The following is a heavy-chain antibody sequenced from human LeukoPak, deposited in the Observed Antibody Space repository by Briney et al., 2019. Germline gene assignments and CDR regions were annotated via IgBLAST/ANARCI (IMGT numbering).Heavy chain of an antibody. CDR2: NYYSGST. D-gene: IGHD1-26*01. CDR3: ARLRGAYVIGRYYYYMDV. CDR1: GGSISSSSSY. J-gene: IGHJ6*03. V-gene: IGHV4-39*07. Sequence: PSETLSLTCTVSGGSISSSSSYWGWIRQPPGKGLEWIGTNYYSGSTYYNPSLKSRVTISVDTSKNQFSLKLSSVTAADTAVYYCARLRGAYVIGRYYYYMDVWGKGTTVTISS.